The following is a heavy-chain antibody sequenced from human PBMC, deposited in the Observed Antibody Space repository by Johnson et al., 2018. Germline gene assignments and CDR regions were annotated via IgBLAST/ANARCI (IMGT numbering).Heavy chain of an antibody. CDR3: AKDVDRYYYYMDV. CDR1: GGSISSYY. V-gene: IGHV4-59*01. CDR2: IYYSGST. J-gene: IGHJ6*03. Sequence: QVQLQEAGPGLVEPSETLSLTCTVSGGSISSYYWSWIRQPPGKGLEGIGYIYYSGSTNYNPSLKSRVTISVDTSKNQFSLKLSSVTAEDTAGYYCAKDVDRYYYYMDVWGKGTAVTVSS.